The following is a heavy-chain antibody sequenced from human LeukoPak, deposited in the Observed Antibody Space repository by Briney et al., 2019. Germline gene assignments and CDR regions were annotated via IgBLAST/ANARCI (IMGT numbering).Heavy chain of an antibody. J-gene: IGHJ4*02. D-gene: IGHD7-27*01. CDR2: LRYDGSNK. Sequence: GGSLRLSCAASGFTFSNSGMHWVRQAPGKGLEWVAFLRYDGSNKFYTDSVKGRFTISRDNSKNTLYLQMGSLRAEDMAVYYCAYFGSANWGFDYWGQGTLVTVSS. CDR1: GFTFSNSG. V-gene: IGHV3-30*02. CDR3: AYFGSANWGFDY.